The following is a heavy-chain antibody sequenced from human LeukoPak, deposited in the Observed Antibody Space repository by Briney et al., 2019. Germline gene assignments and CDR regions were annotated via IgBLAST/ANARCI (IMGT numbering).Heavy chain of an antibody. Sequence: GGSLRLSCAASGFTFSSYAMNWVRQAPGKGLEWVSAISGSGGSTYYADSVKGRFTISRDNSKNTLYLQMNSLRAEDTAVYYCAKAAVIYYDSSGYQKTFFDYWGQGTLVTVSS. CDR3: AKAAVIYYDSSGYQKTFFDY. CDR1: GFTFSSYA. V-gene: IGHV3-23*01. J-gene: IGHJ4*02. D-gene: IGHD3-22*01. CDR2: ISGSGGST.